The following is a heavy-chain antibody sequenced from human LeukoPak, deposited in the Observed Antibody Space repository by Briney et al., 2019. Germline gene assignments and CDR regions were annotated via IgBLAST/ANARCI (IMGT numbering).Heavy chain of an antibody. V-gene: IGHV3-21*01. D-gene: IGHD2-8*01. CDR1: GFTFSSYS. J-gene: IGHJ5*02. CDR2: ISSSSSYI. CDR3: AREHTMFARPTRFDP. Sequence: VGSLRLSCAASGFTFSSYSMNWVRQAPGKGLEWVSSISSSSSYIYYADSVKGRFTISRDNAKNSLYLQMNSLRAEDTAVYYCAREHTMFARPTRFDPWGQGTLVTVSS.